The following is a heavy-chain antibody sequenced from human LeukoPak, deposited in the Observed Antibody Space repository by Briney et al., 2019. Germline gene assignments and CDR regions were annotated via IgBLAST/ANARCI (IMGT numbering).Heavy chain of an antibody. D-gene: IGHD5-18*01. CDR2: ISSGSGYI. Sequence: GGSLRLSCAASXXTFSSYSMSWVRQAXXXXXXXXSSISSGSGYIYYADSVKGRFTISRDNAKNSLYLQMNSLRAEDTAVYYCARALNTASYYFDYWGQGTLVTVSS. V-gene: IGHV3-21*01. CDR3: ARALNTASYYFDY. CDR1: XXTFSSYS. J-gene: IGHJ4*02.